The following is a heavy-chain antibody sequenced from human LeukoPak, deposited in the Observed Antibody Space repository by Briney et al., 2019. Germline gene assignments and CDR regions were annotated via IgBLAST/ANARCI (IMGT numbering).Heavy chain of an antibody. Sequence: HSGGSLRLSCAASGFTFSSYAMHWVRQAPGKGLEWVAVIYSGGSTYYADSVKGRFTISRDNSKNTLYLQMNSLRAEDTAVYYCARDSEAGDPWGQGTLVTVSS. V-gene: IGHV3-53*01. CDR1: GFTFSSYA. CDR3: ARDSEAGDP. D-gene: IGHD6-19*01. J-gene: IGHJ5*02. CDR2: IYSGGST.